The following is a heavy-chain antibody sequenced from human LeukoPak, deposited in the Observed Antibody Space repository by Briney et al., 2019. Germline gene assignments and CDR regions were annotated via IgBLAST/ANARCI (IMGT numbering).Heavy chain of an antibody. V-gene: IGHV4-39*01. CDR3: ARQRDSSGYYYYNWFDP. Sequence: SETLSLTCTVSGGSISSSSYYWGWIRQPPGKGLEWIGSIYYSGSTYYNPSLKSRVTISVDTSKNQFSLKLSSVTAADTAVYYCARQRDSSGYYYYNWFDPWGQGTLVTVSS. CDR1: GGSISSSSYY. CDR2: IYYSGST. D-gene: IGHD3-22*01. J-gene: IGHJ5*02.